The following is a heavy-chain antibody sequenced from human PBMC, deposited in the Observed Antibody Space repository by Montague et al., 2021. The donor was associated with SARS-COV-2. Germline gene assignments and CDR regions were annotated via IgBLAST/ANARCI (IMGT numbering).Heavy chain of an antibody. Sequence: SLRLSCAASGFTFSSYSMNWVRQAPGKGLEWVSSISSSGSYIYYADSVKGRFTISRDNAKNSLYLQVNSLRAEDTAVYYCASELHPNYYYGMDVWGQGTTVTVSS. CDR2: ISSSGSYI. J-gene: IGHJ6*02. CDR3: ASELHPNYYYGMDV. D-gene: IGHD4-11*01. CDR1: GFTFSSYS. V-gene: IGHV3-21*01.